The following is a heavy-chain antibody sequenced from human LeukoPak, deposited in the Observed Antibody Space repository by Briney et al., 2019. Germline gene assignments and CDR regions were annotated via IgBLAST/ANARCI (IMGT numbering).Heavy chain of an antibody. J-gene: IGHJ4*02. CDR1: GFTFSNHW. V-gene: IGHV3-7*04. CDR2: IKRDETEE. D-gene: IGHD3-22*01. Sequence: GGSLRLSCAASGFTFSNHWMSWVRQAPGKGLEWVANIKRDETEEFYVDSVKGRFTISRDNAKNSLYLQMNSLRAEDTAVYYRARAPNDLSGYSLDYWGQGTLVTVSS. CDR3: ARAPNDLSGYSLDY.